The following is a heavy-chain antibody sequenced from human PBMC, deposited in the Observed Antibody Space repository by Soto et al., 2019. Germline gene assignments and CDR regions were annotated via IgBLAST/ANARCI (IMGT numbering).Heavy chain of an antibody. CDR3: ARRYYMDV. CDR2: IYYSGST. V-gene: IGHV4-59*08. CDR1: GGSISSYY. Sequence: SETLSLTCTVSGGSISSYYWSWIRQPPGKGLEWIGYIYYSGSTNYNPSLKSRVTISVDTSKNQFSLKLSSVTAADTAVYYCARRYYMDVWGKGTTVTVSS. J-gene: IGHJ6*03.